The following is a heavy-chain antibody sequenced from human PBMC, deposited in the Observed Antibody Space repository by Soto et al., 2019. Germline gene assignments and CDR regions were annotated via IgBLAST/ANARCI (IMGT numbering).Heavy chain of an antibody. J-gene: IGHJ4*02. CDR1: GGSISSYY. CDR3: ASRGTTTYCSGGSCYARGFDY. CDR2: IYYSGIT. V-gene: IGHV4-59*08. Sequence: SETLSLTCTVSGGSISSYYWSWIRQPPGKGLEWIGYIYYSGITNYNPSLKSRVTISVDTSKNQFSLKLSSVTAADTAGYYCASRGTTTYCSGGSCYARGFDYWGQGTLVTVSS. D-gene: IGHD2-15*01.